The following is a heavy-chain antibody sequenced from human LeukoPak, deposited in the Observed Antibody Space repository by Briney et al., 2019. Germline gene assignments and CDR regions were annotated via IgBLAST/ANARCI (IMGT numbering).Heavy chain of an antibody. CDR2: IKQDGSEK. Sequence: QPGGSLRLSCAASGFTFSSYWMSWVRQAPGKGLEWVANIKQDGSEKYYVDSVKGRFTISRDNAKNSLYLQMNSLRAEDTAVYYCASLMVRGPIRYFDYWGQGTLVTVSS. J-gene: IGHJ4*02. CDR1: GFTFSSYW. D-gene: IGHD3-10*01. V-gene: IGHV3-7*01. CDR3: ASLMVRGPIRYFDY.